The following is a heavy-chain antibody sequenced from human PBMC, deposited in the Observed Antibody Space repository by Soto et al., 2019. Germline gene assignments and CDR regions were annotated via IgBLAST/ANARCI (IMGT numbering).Heavy chain of an antibody. V-gene: IGHV1-3*01. CDR3: ARQIAATGTAGTFDY. CDR2: INAGNGNT. CDR1: GYTFTSYA. J-gene: IGHJ4*02. D-gene: IGHD6-13*01. Sequence: ASVKVSCKASGYTFTSYAMHWVRQAPGQRLEWMGWINAGNGNTKYSQKFQGRVTITRDTSNNQFSLHLNSVTPEDTAVYYCARQIAATGTAGTFDYWGQGTLVTVS.